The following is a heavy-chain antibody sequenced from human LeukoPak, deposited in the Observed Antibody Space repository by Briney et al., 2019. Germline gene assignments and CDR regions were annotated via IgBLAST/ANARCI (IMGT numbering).Heavy chain of an antibody. CDR3: ATRSIPGVRPGIAAAGTDDAFDI. V-gene: IGHV4-39*07. D-gene: IGHD6-13*01. CDR2: IYYSGST. CDR1: GGSISSSSYY. J-gene: IGHJ3*02. Sequence: SETLSLTCTVSGGSISSSSYYWGWIRQPPGKGLEWIGSIYYSGSTYYNPSLKGRVTISVDTSKNQFSLKLSSVTAADTAVYYCATRSIPGVRPGIAAAGTDDAFDIWGQGTMVTVSS.